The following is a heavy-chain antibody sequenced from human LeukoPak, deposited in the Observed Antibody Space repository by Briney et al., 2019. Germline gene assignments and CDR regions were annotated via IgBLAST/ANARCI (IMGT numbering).Heavy chain of an antibody. CDR2: IIPIFGTA. CDR1: GGTFSSYA. V-gene: IGHV1-69*13. Sequence: SVKVSCKASGGTFSSYAISWVRQAPGQGLEWMGGIIPIFGTANYAQKFQSRVTITADESTSTAYMELSSLRSEDTAVYYCASGFNWNMLRTLVYYYYGMDVWGQGTTVTVSS. J-gene: IGHJ6*02. D-gene: IGHD1-1*01. CDR3: ASGFNWNMLRTLVYYYYGMDV.